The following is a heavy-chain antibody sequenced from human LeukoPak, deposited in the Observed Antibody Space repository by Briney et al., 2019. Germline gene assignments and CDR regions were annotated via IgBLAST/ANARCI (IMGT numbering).Heavy chain of an antibody. CDR1: GYTFTSYA. Sequence: ASVKVSCKASGYTFTSYAMNWVRQAPGQGLEWMGWINPNSGGANYAQKFQGRVTMTRDTSISTAYMELSRLRSDDTAVYYCARRPPIVVAMGFDYWGQGTLVTVSS. J-gene: IGHJ4*02. CDR3: ARRPPIVVAMGFDY. D-gene: IGHD3-22*01. V-gene: IGHV1-2*02. CDR2: INPNSGGA.